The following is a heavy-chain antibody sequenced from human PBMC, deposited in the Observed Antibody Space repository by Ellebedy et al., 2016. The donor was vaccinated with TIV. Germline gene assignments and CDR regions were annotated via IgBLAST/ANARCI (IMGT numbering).Heavy chain of an antibody. D-gene: IGHD6-25*01. V-gene: IGHV3-9*01. CDR3: ARDSYSSAPE. CDR2: ISWNSGSI. Sequence: SLKISCTASGFTFDDYAMHWVRQAPGKGLEWVSGISWNSGSIGYADSVKGRFTVSRDNAKNSLYLQMNTLRADDTAVYYCARDSYSSAPEWGQGTLVTVSS. CDR1: GFTFDDYA. J-gene: IGHJ4*02.